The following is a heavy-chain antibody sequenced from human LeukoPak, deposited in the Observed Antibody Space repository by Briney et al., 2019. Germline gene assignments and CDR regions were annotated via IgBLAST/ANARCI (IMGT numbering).Heavy chain of an antibody. D-gene: IGHD3-22*01. CDR2: TYTGGNS. CDR1: GFTFSSYA. J-gene: IGHJ3*02. CDR3: ARGGRGSAAVVAPRSFDI. Sequence: GGSLRLSCAVSGFTFSSYAMHWVRQAPGKGLEWVSVTYTGGNSYYADSVKGRFIISRDISKNTLYLQMNSLRAEDSALYYCARGGRGSAAVVAPRSFDIWGQGTMVTVSS. V-gene: IGHV3-53*01.